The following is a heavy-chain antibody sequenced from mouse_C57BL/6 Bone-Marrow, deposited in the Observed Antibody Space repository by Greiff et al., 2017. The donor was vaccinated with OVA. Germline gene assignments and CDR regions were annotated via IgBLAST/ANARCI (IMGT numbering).Heavy chain of an antibody. D-gene: IGHD2-5*01. Sequence: VQLQQSGAELVRPGASVKLSCTASGFNIKDDYMHWVKQRPEQGLEWIGWIDPENGDTEYASKFQGKATITADTSSNTAYLQLSSLTSEDTAVYYGTTSGYYSSSGFAYWGQGTLVTVSA. CDR1: GFNIKDDY. V-gene: IGHV14-4*01. J-gene: IGHJ3*01. CDR3: TTSGYYSSSGFAY. CDR2: IDPENGDT.